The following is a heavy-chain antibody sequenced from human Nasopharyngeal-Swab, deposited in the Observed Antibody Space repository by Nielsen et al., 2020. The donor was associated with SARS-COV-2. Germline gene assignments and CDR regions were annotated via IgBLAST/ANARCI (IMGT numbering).Heavy chain of an antibody. CDR3: ARDRGYFDWLYPVRFDP. CDR2: IYHSGST. V-gene: IGHV4-4*02. CDR1: GGSVSSSNW. D-gene: IGHD3-9*01. Sequence: SETLSLTCAVSGGSVSSSNWWSWVRQPPGKGLEWIGEIYHSGSTNYNPSLKSRVTISVDKSKNQFSLKLRSVTAADTAVYYCARDRGYFDWLYPVRFDPWGPGTLVTVSS. J-gene: IGHJ5*02.